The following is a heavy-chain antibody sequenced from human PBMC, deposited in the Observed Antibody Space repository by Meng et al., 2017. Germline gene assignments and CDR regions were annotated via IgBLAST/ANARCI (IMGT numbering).Heavy chain of an antibody. CDR3: ARDKYYYDSSGPNYYYYGMDV. V-gene: IGHV3-21*01. CDR1: GFTFSSYS. J-gene: IGHJ6*02. CDR2: ISSSSSYI. D-gene: IGHD3-22*01. Sequence: GGSLRLSCAVSGFTFSSYSMNWVRQAPGKGLEWVSSISSSSSYIYYADSVKGRFTISRDNAKNSLYLQMNSLRAEDTAVYYCARDKYYYDSSGPNYYYYGMDVWGQGTTVTVSS.